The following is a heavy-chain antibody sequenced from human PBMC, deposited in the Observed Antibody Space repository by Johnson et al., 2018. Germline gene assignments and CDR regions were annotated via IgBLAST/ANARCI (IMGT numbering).Heavy chain of an antibody. CDR3: AKDMVVVAATPKYYMDV. D-gene: IGHD2-15*01. CDR1: GFTFDDYA. Sequence: VQLVQSGGGVVQPGRSLRLSCAASGFTFDDYAMHWVRQAPGKGLEWVSGISWNSGSIGYADSVKGRFTISRDNSKNTLYLQMNSLRAEDTAVYYGAKDMVVVAATPKYYMDVWGKGTTVTVSS. CDR2: ISWNSGSI. V-gene: IGHV3-9*01. J-gene: IGHJ6*03.